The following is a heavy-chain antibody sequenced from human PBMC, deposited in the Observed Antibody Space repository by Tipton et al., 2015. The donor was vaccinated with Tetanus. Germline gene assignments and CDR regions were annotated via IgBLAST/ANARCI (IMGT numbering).Heavy chain of an antibody. Sequence: GSLRLSCAASGFTFSSYGMHWVRQAPGKGLEWVANIRQDGNIQYYVDSVKGRFTISRDNAKNSLYLQMNSLRAEDTAVYYCAKEGCSRCNGDSRFDIWGQGTKVTVSS. V-gene: IGHV3-7*01. D-gene: IGHD2-15*01. CDR2: IRQDGNIQ. CDR3: AKEGCSRCNGDSRFDI. CDR1: GFTFSSYG. J-gene: IGHJ3*02.